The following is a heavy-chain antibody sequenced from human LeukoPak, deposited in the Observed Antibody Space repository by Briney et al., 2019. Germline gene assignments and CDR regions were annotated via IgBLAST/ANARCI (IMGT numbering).Heavy chain of an antibody. V-gene: IGHV1-69*13. D-gene: IGHD4-11*01. CDR2: IIPIFGTA. J-gene: IGHJ4*02. Sequence: SVKVSCKASGGTFSSYAISWVRQAPGQGLEWMGGIIPIFGTANYAQKFQGRVTITADESTSTAYMELSSLRSEDTAVYYCARDDFSTYPGLNYFDYWGQGSLVTVSS. CDR3: ARDDFSTYPGLNYFDY. CDR1: GGTFSSYA.